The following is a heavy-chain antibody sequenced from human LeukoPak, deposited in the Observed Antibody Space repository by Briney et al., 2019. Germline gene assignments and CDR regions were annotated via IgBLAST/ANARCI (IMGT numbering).Heavy chain of an antibody. Sequence: PSETLSLPCTVSGGSISSGSYYWSWIRQPAGKGLEWIGRIYTSGSTNYNPSLKSRVTISVDTSKNQFSLKLSSVTAADTAVYYCARDQQQLYADGAFDIWGQGTMVTVSS. CDR3: ARDQQQLYADGAFDI. CDR2: IYTSGST. D-gene: IGHD6-13*01. V-gene: IGHV4-61*02. J-gene: IGHJ3*02. CDR1: GGSISSGSYY.